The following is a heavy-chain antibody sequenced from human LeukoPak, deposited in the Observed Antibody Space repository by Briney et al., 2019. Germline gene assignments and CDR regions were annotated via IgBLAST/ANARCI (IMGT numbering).Heavy chain of an antibody. CDR2: INPNSGGT. J-gene: IGHJ4*02. V-gene: IGHV1-2*02. CDR3: ARARANNYYGSGI. Sequence: ASVKVSCKASNYTFSSLGSGNSFISFAISWVRQAPGQGLEWMGWINPNSGGTNYAQKFQGRVTMTRDTSITTAYMELSRLRSDDTAVYYCARARANNYYGSGIWGQGTLVTVSS. D-gene: IGHD3-10*01. CDR1: NYTFSSLGSGNSFISFA.